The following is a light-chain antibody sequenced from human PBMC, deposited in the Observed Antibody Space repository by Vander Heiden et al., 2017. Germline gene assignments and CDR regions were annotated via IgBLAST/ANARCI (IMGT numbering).Light chain of an antibody. CDR3: QQSYTTPTT. V-gene: IGKV1-39*01. J-gene: IGKJ1*01. CDR1: QNIRNY. CDR2: TAT. Sequence: DIEITQSPDSLSASVGDIVTITCRASQNIRNYLHWFQQKPGKAPSLLIYTATTLRDGVPSRFSGSGSGTDFTLTISSLQPEDFATYFCQQSYTTPTTFGRGTKVEIK.